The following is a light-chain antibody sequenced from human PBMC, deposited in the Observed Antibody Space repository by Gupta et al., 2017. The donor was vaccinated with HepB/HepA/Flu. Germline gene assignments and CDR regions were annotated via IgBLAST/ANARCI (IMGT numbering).Light chain of an antibody. J-gene: IGLJ1*01. CDR2: TSN. Sequence: QPPAPSATPRQSVTISCSGSRSNIGSNYVYWFQQLPGTAPKLLDYTSNQRPSGVPGRISGSKSGTSASLAISGLRAEDEADYYCAAWDDSLNGWVFGTGTKVTVL. CDR1: RSNIGSNY. CDR3: AAWDDSLNGWV. V-gene: IGLV1-47*01.